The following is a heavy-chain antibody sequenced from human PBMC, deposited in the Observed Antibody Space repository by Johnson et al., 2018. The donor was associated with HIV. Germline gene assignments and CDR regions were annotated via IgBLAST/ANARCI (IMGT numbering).Heavy chain of an antibody. CDR3: ASSWGNAFDI. V-gene: IGHV3-NL1*01. Sequence: QVQLVESGGGVVQPGRSLRLSCAASGFTFSSYGMHWVRQAPGKGLEWVAVIYADGGTYYPDSVKARFTISRDRSENTLYLQMNSLRAEDTAVYYCASSWGNAFDIWGQGTMVTVSS. D-gene: IGHD7-27*01. J-gene: IGHJ3*02. CDR1: GFTFSSYG. CDR2: IYADGGT.